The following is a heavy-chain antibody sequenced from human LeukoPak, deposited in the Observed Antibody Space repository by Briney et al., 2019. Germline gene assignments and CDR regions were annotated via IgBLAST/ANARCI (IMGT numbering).Heavy chain of an antibody. CDR2: INPDSGGT. V-gene: IGHV1-2*02. CDR3: ARVGYYGSGRVNWFDP. CDR1: GYTFTSYY. Sequence: ASVKVSCKASGYTFTSYYMHWVRQAPGQGLEWMGWINPDSGGTKYAQKFQDRVTMTSDTSIGTAYMELSRLRSDDTAVYYCARVGYYGSGRVNWFDPWGQGTLVTVSS. D-gene: IGHD3-10*01. J-gene: IGHJ5*02.